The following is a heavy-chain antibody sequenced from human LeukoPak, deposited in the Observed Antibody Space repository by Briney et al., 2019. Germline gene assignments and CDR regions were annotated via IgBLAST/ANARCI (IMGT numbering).Heavy chain of an antibody. CDR1: GFTFSSYS. CDR3: AKLYYGSGSYYAGGSWFDP. D-gene: IGHD3-10*01. J-gene: IGHJ5*02. Sequence: GGSLRLSCAASGFTFSSYSMNWVRQAPGKGLEWVSSISSSSSYIYYADSVKGRFTISRDNSKNTLYLQMNSLRAEDTAVYYCAKLYYGSGSYYAGGSWFDPWGQGTLVTVSS. V-gene: IGHV3-21*01. CDR2: ISSSSSYI.